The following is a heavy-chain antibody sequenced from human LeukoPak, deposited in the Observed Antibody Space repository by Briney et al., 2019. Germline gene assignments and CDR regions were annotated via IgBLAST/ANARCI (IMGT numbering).Heavy chain of an antibody. CDR1: GGTFSSYA. CDR3: ARAPENLYYYYYGMDV. Sequence: SVKVSCKASGGTFSSYAISWVRQAPGQGLEWMGGIIPIFGTANYAQKFQGRVTITADESTSTAYMELSSLRSGDTAVYYCARAPENLYYYYYGMDVWGQGTTVTVSS. V-gene: IGHV1-69*13. J-gene: IGHJ6*02. CDR2: IIPIFGTA.